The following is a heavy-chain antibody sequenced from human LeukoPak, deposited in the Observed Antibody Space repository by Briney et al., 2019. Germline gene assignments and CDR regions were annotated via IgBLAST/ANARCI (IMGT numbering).Heavy chain of an antibody. CDR3: ARLGSYHDF. V-gene: IGHV4-4*09. CDR2: IHSSGGS. CDR1: GTSISNYY. Sequence: SETLSLTCTVSGTSISNYYWSWIRQTPEKGLERMGHIHSSGGSSYYPSLKSRLTLSIDTSRNQLSLKLPSVTAADTAVYFCARLGSYHDFWGQGALVTVSS. J-gene: IGHJ4*02. D-gene: IGHD1-26*01.